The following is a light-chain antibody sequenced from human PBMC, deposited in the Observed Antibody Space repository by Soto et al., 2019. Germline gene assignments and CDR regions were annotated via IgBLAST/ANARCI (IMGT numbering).Light chain of an antibody. CDR2: DVS. Sequence: QSALTQPASVSGSPGQSITISCTGTSSDVGGYNYVSWYQQHPGKAPKLMIYDVSNRLSGVSNRFSGSKSGNTASLTISGLQAEDEADYYCSSYTSSSPNWVFGGGTKLTVL. CDR1: SSDVGGYNY. J-gene: IGLJ3*02. V-gene: IGLV2-14*01. CDR3: SSYTSSSPNWV.